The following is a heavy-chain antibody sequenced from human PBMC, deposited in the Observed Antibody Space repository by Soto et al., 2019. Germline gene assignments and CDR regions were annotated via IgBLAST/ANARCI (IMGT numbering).Heavy chain of an antibody. CDR3: ARDWYFDL. V-gene: IGHV3-33*01. CDR2: IWYDASNK. Sequence: QVQLVESGGGVVQPGRSLRLSCAASAFTFSSYGMHWVRQAPGKGLEWVALIWYDASNKYYADSVKGRFTISRDNSKNTLYLQMSGLRAEDTAVYYCARDWYFDLWGRGTLVTVSS. CDR1: AFTFSSYG. J-gene: IGHJ2*01.